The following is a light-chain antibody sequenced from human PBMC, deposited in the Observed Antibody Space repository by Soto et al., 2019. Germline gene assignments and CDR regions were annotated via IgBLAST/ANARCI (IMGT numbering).Light chain of an antibody. CDR2: EVN. CDR1: SSDVGGYNY. CDR3: QTWGTGIHWV. Sequence: QSALTQPPSASGSPGQSVTISCTGTSSDVGGYNYVSWYQQHPGKAPKLMIYEVNKRPSGVPDRFSGSKSGNTASLTVSGLQAEDEADYYCQTWGTGIHWVFGGGTKVTVL. V-gene: IGLV2-8*01. J-gene: IGLJ3*02.